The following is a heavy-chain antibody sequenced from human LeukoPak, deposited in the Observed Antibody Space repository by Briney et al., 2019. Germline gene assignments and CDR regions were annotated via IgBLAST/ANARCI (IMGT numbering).Heavy chain of an antibody. CDR1: GVSFSGYY. CDR3: ARAGYYYDSSGFRWFDP. V-gene: IGHV4-34*01. J-gene: IGHJ5*02. Sequence: SETLSLTCAVYGVSFSGYYWSWIRQPPGKGLEWIGEINHSGSTNYNPSLKSRVTISVDTSKNQFSLKLSSVTAADTAVYYCARAGYYYDSSGFRWFDPWGQGTLVTVSS. D-gene: IGHD3-22*01. CDR2: INHSGST.